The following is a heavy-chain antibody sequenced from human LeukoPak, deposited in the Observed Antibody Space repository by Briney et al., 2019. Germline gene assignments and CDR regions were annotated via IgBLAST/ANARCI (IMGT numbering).Heavy chain of an antibody. CDR2: ISGSGNHI. D-gene: IGHD6-19*01. CDR1: GFTFTSYS. CDR3: ARDKAVAETGSGMDV. V-gene: IGHV3-21*01. Sequence: PGGSLRLSCAASGFTFTSYSMNWVRQAPGKGLEWVSSISGSGNHIFYADSVKGRFTISRDNAKNSLYLQMNSLRAEDTAVYYCARDKAVAETGSGMDVWGQGTTVTVS. J-gene: IGHJ6*02.